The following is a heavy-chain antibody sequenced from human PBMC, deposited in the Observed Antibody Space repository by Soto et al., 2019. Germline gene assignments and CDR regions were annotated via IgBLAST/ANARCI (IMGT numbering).Heavy chain of an antibody. V-gene: IGHV3-23*01. D-gene: IGHD2-21*02. CDR1: GFSFPHYG. J-gene: IGHJ4*02. CDR2: ISATGDDT. CDR3: VKLLGEVVTATLDS. Sequence: EVQLLESGGGLVQPGGSLRLSCAGSGFSFPHYGMSWVLRAPGRGLEWVSGISATGDDTNYADSVRDRFSISRDSSKGKLYLQMRSVRADDTAIYHCVKLLGEVVTATLDSWGQGTLVTVSS.